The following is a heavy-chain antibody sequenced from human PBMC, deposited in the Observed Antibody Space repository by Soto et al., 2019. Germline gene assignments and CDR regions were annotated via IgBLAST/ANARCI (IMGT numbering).Heavy chain of an antibody. V-gene: IGHV3-21*01. D-gene: IGHD6-13*01. Sequence: EVQLVESGGGLVKPGGSLRLSCAASGFTFSSYSMNWVRQAPGKGLEWVSSISSSSSYIYYADSVKGRFTISRDNAKNALYLQMNSLRAEDTAVYYCARDREVAAALRWFAPWGQGTLVTVSS. CDR1: GFTFSSYS. CDR3: ARDREVAAALRWFAP. J-gene: IGHJ5*02. CDR2: ISSSSSYI.